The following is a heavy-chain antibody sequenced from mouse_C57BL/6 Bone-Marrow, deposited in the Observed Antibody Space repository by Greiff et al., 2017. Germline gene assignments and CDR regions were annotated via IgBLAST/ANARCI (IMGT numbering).Heavy chain of an antibody. J-gene: IGHJ4*01. D-gene: IGHD2-3*01. V-gene: IGHV1-82*01. CDR3: ARSSYDGCYEESMDY. Sequence: VQLLQSGPELVKPGASVKLSCTASGYAFSSSWMTWVQQSPGKGLEWIGRIYPGDGDTNYIGTFKGKATLSADNSSSTAYMQLSSLPSEDSAVYLCARSSYDGCYEESMDYWGKGTSVTVSS. CDR2: IYPGDGDT. CDR1: GYAFSSSW.